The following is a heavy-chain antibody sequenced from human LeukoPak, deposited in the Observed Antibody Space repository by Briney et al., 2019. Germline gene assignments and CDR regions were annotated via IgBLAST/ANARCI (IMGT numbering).Heavy chain of an antibody. V-gene: IGHV1-2*02. CDR1: GYTFTGYY. Sequence: ASVKVSCKASGYTFTGYYMHWVRQAPGQGLEWMGWINPNSGGTNYAQKFQGRVTMTRDTSISTAYMELSRLRSDDTAVYYCARNRRRILYRVLDAFDIWGQGTMVTVSS. CDR3: ARNRRRILYRVLDAFDI. CDR2: INPNSGGT. J-gene: IGHJ3*02. D-gene: IGHD2-8*01.